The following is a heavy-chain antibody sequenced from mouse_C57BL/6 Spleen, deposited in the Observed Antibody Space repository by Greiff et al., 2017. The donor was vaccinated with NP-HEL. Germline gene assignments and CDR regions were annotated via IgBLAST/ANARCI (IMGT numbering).Heavy chain of an antibody. V-gene: IGHV1-53*01. D-gene: IGHD1-1*01. CDR1: GYTFTSYW. J-gene: IGHJ1*03. CDR3: ARQGYYYGSSYVEYFDV. CDR2: INPSNGGT. Sequence: QVHVKQPGTELVKPGASVKLSCKASGYTFTSYWMHWVKQRPGQGLEWIGNINPSNGGTNYNEKFKSKATLTVDKSSSTAYMQLSSLTSEDSAVYYCARQGYYYGSSYVEYFDVWGTGTTVTVSS.